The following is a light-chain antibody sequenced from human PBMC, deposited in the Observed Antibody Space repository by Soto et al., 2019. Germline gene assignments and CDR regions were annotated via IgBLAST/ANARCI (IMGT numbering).Light chain of an antibody. CDR2: DAS. V-gene: IGKV1-5*01. CDR3: QQYSSYWT. Sequence: DIQMTQSPSSLSASVGDRVAITCRASQSISSYLNWYQQKPGKAPKLLIYDASSLESGVPSRFSGSGSGTDFTLTISSLQPDDFATYYCQQYSSYWTFAQGTKVDIK. CDR1: QSISSY. J-gene: IGKJ1*01.